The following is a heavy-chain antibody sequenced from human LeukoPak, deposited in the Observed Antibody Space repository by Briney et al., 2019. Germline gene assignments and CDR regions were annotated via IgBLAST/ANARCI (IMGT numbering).Heavy chain of an antibody. CDR3: AKGYGSSGYFRFYY. CDR2: ISGSGGST. Sequence: GGSLRLSCAASGFTFGSYAMSWVRQAPGKGLEWVSAISGSGGSTYYADSVKGRFTISGDNSKNTLYLQMNSLRAEDTAVYYCAKGYGSSGYFRFYYLGQGTLVTVSS. V-gene: IGHV3-23*01. CDR1: GFTFGSYA. J-gene: IGHJ4*02. D-gene: IGHD3-22*01.